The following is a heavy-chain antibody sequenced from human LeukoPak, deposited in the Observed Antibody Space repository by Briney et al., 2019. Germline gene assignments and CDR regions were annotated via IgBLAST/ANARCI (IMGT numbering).Heavy chain of an antibody. CDR1: GFTFSSYW. J-gene: IGHJ6*03. V-gene: IGHV3-7*01. CDR2: IKQDGSEK. D-gene: IGHD2-2*01. Sequence: GGSLRLSCAASGFTFSSYWMSWVRQAPGKGLEWVANIKQDGSEKYYVDSVKGRFTISRDNAKNSLYLQMNSLRAEDTAVYYCARAPPIVVVPAATTAYYYYMDVWGKGTTVTVSS. CDR3: ARAPPIVVVPAATTAYYYYMDV.